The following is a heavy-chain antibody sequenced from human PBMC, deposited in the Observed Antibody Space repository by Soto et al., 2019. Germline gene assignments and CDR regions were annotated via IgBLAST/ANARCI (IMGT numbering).Heavy chain of an antibody. V-gene: IGHV2-5*02. Sequence: QITLKESGPTLVKPTQTLTLTCTFSGFSLSTSGVGVGWIRQPPGKALEWLAFIYWDDDKRYSPSLKSRLTISKDISKNHVVLTMTKMDPVDTATYYCAHRRVVPAKGNNWFDTWGQGTLVIVSS. CDR1: GFSLSTSGVG. D-gene: IGHD2-15*01. J-gene: IGHJ5*02. CDR2: IYWDDDK. CDR3: AHRRVVPAKGNNWFDT.